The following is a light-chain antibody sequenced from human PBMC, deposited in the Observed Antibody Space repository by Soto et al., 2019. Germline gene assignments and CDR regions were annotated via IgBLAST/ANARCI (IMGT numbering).Light chain of an antibody. CDR2: AAS. J-gene: IGKJ5*01. V-gene: IGKV1-12*01. CDR1: QNIDKW. Sequence: DIQMTQSPSSVSASVGDRVTITCRASQNIDKWIAWYQQKPGKAPKLLIYAASSLRGGVPSRFSGSGSGTDFPLTISSLQPEDIATYYCQQYDDLPITFGQGTRLEI. CDR3: QQYDDLPIT.